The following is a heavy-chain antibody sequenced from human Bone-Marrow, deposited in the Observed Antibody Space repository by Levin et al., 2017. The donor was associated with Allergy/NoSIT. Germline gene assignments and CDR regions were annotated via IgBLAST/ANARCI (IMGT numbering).Heavy chain of an antibody. CDR1: GYSFTAYY. J-gene: IGHJ4*02. Sequence: ASVKVSCKASGYSFTAYYLHWVRQAPGQGLEWLGRINPNSGGTDYAQKFQGRVTITGDTSITTAYMELSRLRSDDTALYYCATYSITWFYWGQGTLVTVSS. D-gene: IGHD6-13*01. CDR2: INPNSGGT. CDR3: ATYSITWFY. V-gene: IGHV1-2*06.